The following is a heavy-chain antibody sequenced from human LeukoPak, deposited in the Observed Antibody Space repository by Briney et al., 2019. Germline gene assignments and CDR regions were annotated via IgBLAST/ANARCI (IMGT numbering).Heavy chain of an antibody. D-gene: IGHD2-21*02. CDR1: GFSFSNYS. V-gene: IGHV3-48*02. CDR3: ANLTH. CDR2: ISRTGNIV. Sequence: PGGSLRLSCVATGFSFSNYSMHWVRQAPGKGLEWVSYISRTGNIVYYADSVKGRFTISRDNAKDSLFLQVDSLRDEDTAVYYCANLTHWGQGILVTVSS. J-gene: IGHJ4*02.